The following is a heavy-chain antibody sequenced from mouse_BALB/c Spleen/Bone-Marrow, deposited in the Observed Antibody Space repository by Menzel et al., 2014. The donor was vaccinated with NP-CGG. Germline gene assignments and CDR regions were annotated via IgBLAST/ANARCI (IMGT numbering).Heavy chain of an antibody. CDR2: IRLKSTNYAT. Sequence: EVQGVESGGGLVQPGGSMKLSCVASGFTFSHSWMKWVRQSPEKGLEWVAEIRLKSTNYATHYAESVNGRFTISRDDSKSSVYLQMNNLRAEDTAIYYCACNYEDAMDYWGQGTSVTVSS. D-gene: IGHD2-1*01. CDR3: ACNYEDAMDY. CDR1: GFTFSHSW. V-gene: IGHV6-6*02. J-gene: IGHJ4*01.